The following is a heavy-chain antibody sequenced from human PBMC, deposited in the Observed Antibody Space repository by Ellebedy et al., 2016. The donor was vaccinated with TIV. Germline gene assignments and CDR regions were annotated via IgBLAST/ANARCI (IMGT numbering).Heavy chain of an antibody. CDR3: RQGHYADY. Sequence: GESLKISCAASGFTFSSSTMHWVRQAPGWGLDWVAGISFDGRAVHYADSVKGRFTISRDNSKNTMYLQMNSLRADDTAVYYCRQGHYADYWGQGTLVTVSS. CDR2: ISFDGRAV. J-gene: IGHJ4*02. V-gene: IGHV3-30*04. CDR1: GFTFSSST.